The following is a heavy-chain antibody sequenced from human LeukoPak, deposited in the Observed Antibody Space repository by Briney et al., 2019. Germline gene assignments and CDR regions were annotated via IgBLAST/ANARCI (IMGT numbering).Heavy chain of an antibody. D-gene: IGHD6-6*01. Sequence: GGSLRLSCAASGFTFSSSAMSWVRQVPGKGLEWVSGISASGGSTYYADSVRGRFTISRDNSKNTLYVQMNSLRVEDTAVYYCAKDLRGTVGSSSSYWGQGTLVTVSS. CDR3: AKDLRGTVGSSSSY. CDR2: ISASGGST. CDR1: GFTFSSSA. V-gene: IGHV3-23*01. J-gene: IGHJ4*02.